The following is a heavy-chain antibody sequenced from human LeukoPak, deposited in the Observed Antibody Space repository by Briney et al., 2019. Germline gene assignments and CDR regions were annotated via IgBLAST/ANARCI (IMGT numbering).Heavy chain of an antibody. Sequence: ASVKVSCKASGGTFSSYAISWVRQAPGQGLEWMGRIIPIFGTANYAQKFQGRVTITADESTSTAYMELSSLRSEDTAVYYCARAPPATQTEYFDYWGQGTLVTVSS. D-gene: IGHD1-14*01. CDR2: IIPIFGTA. CDR3: ARAPPATQTEYFDY. V-gene: IGHV1-69*15. CDR1: GGTFSSYA. J-gene: IGHJ4*02.